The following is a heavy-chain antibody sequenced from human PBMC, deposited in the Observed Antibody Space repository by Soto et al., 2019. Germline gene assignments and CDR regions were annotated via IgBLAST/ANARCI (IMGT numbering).Heavy chain of an antibody. J-gene: IGHJ4*02. CDR3: ARESEDLTSSFDF. V-gene: IGHV3-21*06. CDR2: ISSTTNYI. CDR1: GFSLTRYS. Sequence: GSLSLSCAASGFSLTRYSMNWVRQAPGKGLEWVSSISSTTNYIYYGDSMKGRFTISRDNAKNSLYLEMNSLRAEDTAVYYWARESEDLTSSFDFWGQGTLVTVSS.